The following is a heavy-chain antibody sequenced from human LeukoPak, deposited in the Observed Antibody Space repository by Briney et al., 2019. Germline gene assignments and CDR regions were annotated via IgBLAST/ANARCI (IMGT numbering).Heavy chain of an antibody. D-gene: IGHD3-10*01. V-gene: IGHV5-51*01. Sequence: GESLKISCKGSGYSFTSYWIGWVRQMPGKGLEWIGIIYPGDSDTRYSPSFQGQVTISADKSISTAYLQWSSLKASDTAMYYCERLSGSGSYYNSFDYWGQGTLVTVSS. CDR3: ERLSGSGSYYNSFDY. J-gene: IGHJ4*02. CDR1: GYSFTSYW. CDR2: IYPGDSDT.